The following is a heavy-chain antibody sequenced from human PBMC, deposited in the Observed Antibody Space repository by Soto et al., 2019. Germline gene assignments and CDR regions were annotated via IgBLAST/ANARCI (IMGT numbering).Heavy chain of an antibody. CDR2: ISSNGGST. CDR3: ARWYYYYMDV. V-gene: IGHV3-64*01. J-gene: IGHJ6*03. CDR1: GFTFSSYA. Sequence: EVQLVESGGGLVQPGGSLRLSCAASGFTFSSYAMHWVRQAPGKGLEYVSAISSNGGSTYYANSVKGRFTISRDNSKNTLYLQMGSLRAEDMAVYYCARWYYYYMDVWGKGTTVTVSS.